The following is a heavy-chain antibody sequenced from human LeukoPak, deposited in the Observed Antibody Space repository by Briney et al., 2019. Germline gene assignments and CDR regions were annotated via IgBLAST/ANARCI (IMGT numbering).Heavy chain of an antibody. J-gene: IGHJ5*02. D-gene: IGHD3-10*01. CDR3: ARTGPYTMVRGAINWFDP. CDR2: INHSGST. CDR1: GGSFSGYY. V-gene: IGHV4-34*01. Sequence: PETLSLTCAVYGGSFSGYYWSWIRQPPGKGLERIGEINHSGSTNYNPSLKSRVTISVDTSKNQFSLKLSSVTAADTAVYYCARTGPYTMVRGAINWFDPWGQGTLVTVSS.